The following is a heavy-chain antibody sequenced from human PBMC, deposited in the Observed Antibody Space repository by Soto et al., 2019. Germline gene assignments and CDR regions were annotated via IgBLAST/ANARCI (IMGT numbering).Heavy chain of an antibody. D-gene: IGHD3-22*01. Sequence: SETLSLTCAVYCGSFSGYYRSWIRQPPGKGLEWIGEINHRGSTNYNLSLKSRVTISEGTSKNQFSLKVSSVTAADTAVYYCARTASASTNSDSSGYRKTDYLDYWGQGTLVPVSS. CDR2: INHRGST. V-gene: IGHV4-34*01. CDR1: CGSFSGYY. J-gene: IGHJ4*02. CDR3: ARTASASTNSDSSGYRKTDYLDY.